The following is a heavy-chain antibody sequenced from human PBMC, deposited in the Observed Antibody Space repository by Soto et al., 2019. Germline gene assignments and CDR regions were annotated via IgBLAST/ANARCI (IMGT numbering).Heavy chain of an antibody. J-gene: IGHJ6*03. D-gene: IGHD5-18*01. CDR3: ATVDPLGTHSYSSIDV. CDR2: INQVGSEK. CDR1: GFTFDTYW. V-gene: IGHV3-7*01. Sequence: GGSLRLSCVASGFTFDTYWMNWVRQAPGKGLEWVANINQVGSEKYYVDSVKGRFTISRDNSKKSLYLAMNGLRAEDTAVYYCATVDPLGTHSYSSIDVWGKGSPVTVS.